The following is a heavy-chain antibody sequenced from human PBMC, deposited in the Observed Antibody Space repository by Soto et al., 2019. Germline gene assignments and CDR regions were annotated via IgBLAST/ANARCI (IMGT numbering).Heavy chain of an antibody. Sequence: QVQLQQWGAGLLKPSETLSLICAVYGGSFSGQYWSWIRQPPGKGLEWIGEIMHSGRTNYNPSLKSRVTISLDTSRDQFSLNLSSVTAADTAVYYCARRGGGTYPYYFDYWGRGTLVTVSS. CDR2: IMHSGRT. V-gene: IGHV4-34*12. CDR3: ARRGGGTYPYYFDY. CDR1: GGSFSGQY. D-gene: IGHD3-16*01. J-gene: IGHJ4*02.